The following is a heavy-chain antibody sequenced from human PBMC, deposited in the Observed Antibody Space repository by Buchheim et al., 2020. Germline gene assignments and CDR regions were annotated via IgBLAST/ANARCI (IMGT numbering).Heavy chain of an antibody. V-gene: IGHV3-48*02. Sequence: EVQLVESGGGLVQPGGYLRLSCAASGFTLSSHSMNWVRQAPGKGLEWVSYITSNSRTTKYADSVKGRFTISRDNAKNSLYLQVNSLRDEDTAVYYCARDNEYSSAYNDVFDVWGQGT. CDR3: ARDNEYSSAYNDVFDV. D-gene: IGHD3-22*01. CDR2: ITSNSRTT. J-gene: IGHJ3*01. CDR1: GFTLSSHS.